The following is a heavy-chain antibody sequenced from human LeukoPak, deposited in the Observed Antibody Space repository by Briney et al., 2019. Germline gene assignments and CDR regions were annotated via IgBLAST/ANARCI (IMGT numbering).Heavy chain of an antibody. J-gene: IGHJ3*02. CDR3: ARDNASSGVGATKPRDGDAFDI. D-gene: IGHD1-26*01. CDR2: IYSGGST. CDR1: EFSVGSNY. Sequence: PGGSLRLSCAASEFSVGSNYMTWVRQAPGKGLEWVSLIYSGGSTYYADSVKGRFTISRDNPNNTLYLQMNSLRDEDKDVYYCARDNASSGVGATKPRDGDAFDIWGQGTMVTVSS. V-gene: IGHV3-66*01.